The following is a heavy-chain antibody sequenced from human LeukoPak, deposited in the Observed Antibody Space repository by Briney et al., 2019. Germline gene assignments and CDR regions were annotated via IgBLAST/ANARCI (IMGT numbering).Heavy chain of an antibody. Sequence: PGGSLRLSRAASGFTFSSYSMNWVRQAPGKGLEWVSYVSSYSSTKYYADSVKGRFIISRDNAKNSLYLQMNSLRAEDTAVYYCARGGLRVAGLDAFDIWGQGTMVTVSS. CDR1: GFTFSSYS. V-gene: IGHV3-48*01. J-gene: IGHJ3*02. CDR3: ARGGLRVAGLDAFDI. CDR2: VSSYSSTK. D-gene: IGHD6-19*01.